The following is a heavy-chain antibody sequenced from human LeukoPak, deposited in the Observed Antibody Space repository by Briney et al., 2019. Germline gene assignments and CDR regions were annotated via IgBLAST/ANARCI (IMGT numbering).Heavy chain of an antibody. D-gene: IGHD5-18*01. CDR2: ISSSSSYI. CDR1: GFTFSSYS. CDR3: ARAGGYAGYSYGARMDV. J-gene: IGHJ6*02. Sequence: GGSLRLSCAASGFTFSSYSMNWVRQAPGKGLEWVSSISSSSSYIYYADSVKGRFTISRDNAKNSLYLQMNSLRAEDTAVYYCARAGGYAGYSYGARMDVWGQGTTVTVSS. V-gene: IGHV3-21*01.